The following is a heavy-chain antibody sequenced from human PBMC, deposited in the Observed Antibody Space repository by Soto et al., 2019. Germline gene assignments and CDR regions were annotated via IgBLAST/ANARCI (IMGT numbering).Heavy chain of an antibody. CDR1: GFTFSSYG. Sequence: GGSLRLSCAASGFTFSSYGMHWVRQAPGKGLEWVAVISYDGSNKYYADSVKGRFTISRDNSKNTLYLQMNSLRAEDTAVYYCAKLGGICSDYSNYYFDYWGQGTLGTVS. CDR2: ISYDGSNK. V-gene: IGHV3-30*18. CDR3: AKLGGICSDYSNYYFDY. J-gene: IGHJ4*02. D-gene: IGHD4-4*01.